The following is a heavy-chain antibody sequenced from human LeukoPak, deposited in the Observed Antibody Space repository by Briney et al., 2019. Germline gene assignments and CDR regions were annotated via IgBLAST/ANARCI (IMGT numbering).Heavy chain of an antibody. CDR1: GGSFSGYY. D-gene: IGHD3-3*02. V-gene: IGHV4-34*01. J-gene: IGHJ4*02. Sequence: SETLSLTCAVYGGSFSGYYWSWIRQPPGKGLEWIGEINHSGSTNYNPSLKSRVTISVDTSKNQFSLKLSSVTAADTAVCYCARVRPSNESDYWGQGTLVTVSS. CDR3: ARVRPSNESDY. CDR2: INHSGST.